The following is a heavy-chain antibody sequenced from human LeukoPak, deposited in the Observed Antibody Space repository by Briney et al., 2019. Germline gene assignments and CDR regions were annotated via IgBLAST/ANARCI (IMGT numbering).Heavy chain of an antibody. CDR1: GDSTSNFY. CDR2: IHCSGSS. J-gene: IGHJ5*01. D-gene: IGHD2-8*01. Sequence: SETLSLTCTVSGDSTSNFYWNWIRQSPGKGLEWIGNIHCSGSSVYNPSLKSRGTISIDTSRRQFFLKLNSVTAADTAVYFCALAPNSNWFDFWGPGTLVPVSS. V-gene: IGHV4-59*03. CDR3: ALAPNSNWFDF.